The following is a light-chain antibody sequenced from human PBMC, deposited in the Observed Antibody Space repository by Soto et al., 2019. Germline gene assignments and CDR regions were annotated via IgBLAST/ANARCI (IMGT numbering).Light chain of an antibody. CDR1: QGIRTD. J-gene: IGKJ2*01. CDR3: LQDYSYPRT. V-gene: IGKV1-6*01. Sequence: AIQMTQSPSSLSASVGDRVTITCRASQGIRTDLGWYQQLPGKAPKLLIYGASNLQSRVPSRFSGSGSGTDFTLTIINLQPEDFATYYCLQDYSYPRTFGQGTKLEIK. CDR2: GAS.